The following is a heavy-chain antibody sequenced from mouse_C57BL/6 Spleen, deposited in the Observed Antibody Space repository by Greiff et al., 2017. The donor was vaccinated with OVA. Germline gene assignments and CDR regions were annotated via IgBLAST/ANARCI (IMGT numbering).Heavy chain of an antibody. V-gene: IGHV1-26*01. CDR1: GYTFTDYY. Sequence: VQLQQSGPELVKPGASVKISCKASGYTFTDYYMNWVKQSHGKSLEWIGDINPNNGGTSYNQKFKGKATLTVDKSSSTAYMELRSLTSEDSAVYYCASSYYDYPFAYWGQGTLVTVSA. J-gene: IGHJ3*01. D-gene: IGHD2-4*01. CDR2: INPNNGGT. CDR3: ASSYYDYPFAY.